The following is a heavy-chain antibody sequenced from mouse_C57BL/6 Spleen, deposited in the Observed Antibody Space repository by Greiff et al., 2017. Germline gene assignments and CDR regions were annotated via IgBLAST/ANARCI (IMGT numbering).Heavy chain of an antibody. D-gene: IGHD2-4*01. CDR1: GYTFTSYW. J-gene: IGHJ3*01. Sequence: QVQLQQPGTELVKPGASVKLSCKASGYTFTSYWMHWVKQRHGQGLEWIGNINPSNGGTNYNEKFKSKATLTVDKSSSTAYMQLSSLTSEDSAVYYFATIYYDYPGFAYWGQGTLVTVSA. V-gene: IGHV1-53*01. CDR3: ATIYYDYPGFAY. CDR2: INPSNGGT.